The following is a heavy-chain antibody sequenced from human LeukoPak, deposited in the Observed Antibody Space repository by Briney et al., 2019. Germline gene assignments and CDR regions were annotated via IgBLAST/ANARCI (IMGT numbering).Heavy chain of an antibody. CDR2: ISTSSSYK. V-gene: IGHV3-21*01. CDR1: GFTFSSYT. CDR3: ARDLEDYNNYGEMAI. J-gene: IGHJ4*02. D-gene: IGHD4-11*01. Sequence: GGSLRLSCAVSGFTFSSYTMNWVRQAPGKGLEWVSTISTSSSYKYYADSVKGRFTISRDNARNSLYLQMNSLRAEDTAVYYCARDLEDYNNYGEMAIWGQGALVTVSS.